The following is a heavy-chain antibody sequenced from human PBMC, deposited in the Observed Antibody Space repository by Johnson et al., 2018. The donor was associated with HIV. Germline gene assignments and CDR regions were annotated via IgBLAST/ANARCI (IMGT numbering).Heavy chain of an antibody. CDR3: ARVGQQPNALDI. CDR2: IRGRANTYAT. V-gene: IGHV3-73*02. CDR1: GFTFSGSA. Sequence: VQLVESGGGLVQPGGSLELSCAASGFTFSGSAMHWVRQASGKGLEWVGRIRGRANTYATAYAASLKGSFTISRDDSTNTAYLQMNSLTPEDTAVYYCARVGQQPNALDIWVQGTMVTVSS. J-gene: IGHJ3*02. D-gene: IGHD6-13*01.